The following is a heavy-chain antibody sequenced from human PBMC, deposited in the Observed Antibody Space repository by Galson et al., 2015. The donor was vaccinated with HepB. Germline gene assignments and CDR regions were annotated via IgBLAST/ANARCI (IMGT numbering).Heavy chain of an antibody. D-gene: IGHD3-10*01. CDR1: GYTFTGDY. CDR3: AREPRDYYYGMDV. J-gene: IGHJ6*02. V-gene: IGHV1-2*02. CDR2: INPNSGGT. Sequence: SVKVSCKASGYTFTGDYMHWVRQAPGRGLEWMGWINPNSGGTNYAQKFQGRVTMTRDTSISTAYMELSRLRSDDTAVYYCAREPRDYYYGMDVWGQGTTVTVSS.